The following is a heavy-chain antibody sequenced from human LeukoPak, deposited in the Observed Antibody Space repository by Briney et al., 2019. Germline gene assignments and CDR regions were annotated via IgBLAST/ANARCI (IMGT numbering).Heavy chain of an antibody. D-gene: IGHD3-22*01. CDR1: GGSISSYY. J-gene: IGHJ4*02. V-gene: IGHV4-59*01. CDR3: ARESDSSGYYYDY. Sequence: SETLSLTCTVSGGSISSYYWSWIRQPPGKGLEWIGYIYYSGSTNYNPSLKSRVTISVDTSKNQFSLKLSSVTAADTAVYYCARESDSSGYYYDYWGQGTLVTVSP. CDR2: IYYSGST.